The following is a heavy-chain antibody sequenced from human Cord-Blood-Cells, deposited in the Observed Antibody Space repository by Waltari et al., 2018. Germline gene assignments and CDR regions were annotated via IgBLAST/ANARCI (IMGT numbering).Heavy chain of an antibody. J-gene: IGHJ4*02. Sequence: QVQLVESGGGVVQPGRSLRLSCAASGFTFSSYGMHWVRQAPGKGLEWVAVIWYDGSNKYYADSVKGRFTISRDNSKNTLYLQMNSLRAEDTAVYYCARDITSSSSEFDYWGQGTLVTVSP. D-gene: IGHD6-6*01. V-gene: IGHV3-33*01. CDR3: ARDITSSSSEFDY. CDR2: IWYDGSNK. CDR1: GFTFSSYG.